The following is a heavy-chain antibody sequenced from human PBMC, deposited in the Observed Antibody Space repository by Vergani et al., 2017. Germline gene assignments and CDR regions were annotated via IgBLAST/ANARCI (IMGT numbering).Heavy chain of an antibody. CDR2: IIPNFGTA. CDR3: AINRNRDVIDG. Sequence: QVQLVQSGAEVKKPGSSVKVSCKASGDTFRSYAISWVRQAPGQGLEWMGRIIPNFGTANYAQKLQGRVTITADESTSTAYMKLSSLGSEDTAVYYCAINRNRDVIDGWDGGTTVTVSS. CDR1: GDTFRSYA. D-gene: IGHD2/OR15-2a*01. V-gene: IGHV1-69*13. J-gene: IGHJ6*04.